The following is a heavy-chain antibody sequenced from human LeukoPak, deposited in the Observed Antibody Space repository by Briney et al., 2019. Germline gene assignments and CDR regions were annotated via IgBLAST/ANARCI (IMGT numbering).Heavy chain of an antibody. CDR1: GGSISSSSYY. CDR2: IYYSGST. J-gene: IGHJ6*03. V-gene: IGHV4-39*01. CDR3: ARRQGYYYYMDV. Sequence: SETLSLTGTVSGGSISSSSYYWGWIRQPPGKGLEWIGSIYYSGSTYYNPSLKSRVTISVDTSKNQFSLKLSSVTAADTAAYYCARRQGYYYYMDVWGKGTTVTVSS.